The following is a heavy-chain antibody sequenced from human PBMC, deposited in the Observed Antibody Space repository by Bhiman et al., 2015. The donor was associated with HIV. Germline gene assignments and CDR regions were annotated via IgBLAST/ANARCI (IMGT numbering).Heavy chain of an antibody. Sequence: EVQLVESGGGLVQPGRSLRLSCAASGFTFSNAWMNWVRQAPGKGLEWVGRIKSKTDGGTTDYAAPVKGRFTISRDDSKNTLYLQMNSLKTEDTAVYYCTTSPAILYYFDYWGQGTLVTVSS. CDR2: IKSKTDGGTT. CDR1: GFTFSNAW. V-gene: IGHV3-15*01. D-gene: IGHD2-2*01. J-gene: IGHJ4*02. CDR3: TTSPAILYYFDY.